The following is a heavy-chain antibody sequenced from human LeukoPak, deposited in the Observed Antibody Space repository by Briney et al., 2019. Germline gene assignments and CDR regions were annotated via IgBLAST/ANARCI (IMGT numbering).Heavy chain of an antibody. D-gene: IGHD6-19*01. CDR2: ISSSGSTI. Sequence: GGSLRLSCVASGFTFSSYEMNWVRQAPGKGLEWVSYISSSGSTIYYADSVKGRFTVSRDNAKTSLYLQMNSLRAEDTAVYYCARAPSGWYPDYWGQGTLVTVSS. J-gene: IGHJ4*02. CDR3: ARAPSGWYPDY. V-gene: IGHV3-48*03. CDR1: GFTFSSYE.